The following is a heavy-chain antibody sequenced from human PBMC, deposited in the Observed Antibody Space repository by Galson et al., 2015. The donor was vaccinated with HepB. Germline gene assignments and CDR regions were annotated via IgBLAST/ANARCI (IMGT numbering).Heavy chain of an antibody. CDR1: GYTFTSYW. CDR3: ARSDTALAVWYFDY. CDR2: IYPADSDT. J-gene: IGHJ4*02. V-gene: IGHV5-51*03. D-gene: IGHD5-18*01. Sequence: QSGAEVKKPGESLKISCQASGYTFTSYWIAWVRQMPGKGLEWMGIIYPADSDTRYSPSFQGQVTISADKSINTASLQWSSLQASDTAMYYCARSDTALAVWYFDYWGQGTLVTVSS.